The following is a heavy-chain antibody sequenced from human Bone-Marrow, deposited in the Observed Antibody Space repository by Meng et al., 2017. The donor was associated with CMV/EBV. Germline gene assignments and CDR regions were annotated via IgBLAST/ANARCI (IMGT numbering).Heavy chain of an antibody. Sequence: ASVKVSCKASGYTFTSYGISWVRQAPGQGLEWMGWINPNSGGTNYVQKFQGRVTMTRDTSISTAYMELSRLRSDDTAVYYCAREWDCSSTSCDDYWGQGTLVTVSS. V-gene: IGHV1-2*02. CDR2: INPNSGGT. CDR3: AREWDCSSTSCDDY. CDR1: GYTFTSYG. D-gene: IGHD2-2*01. J-gene: IGHJ4*02.